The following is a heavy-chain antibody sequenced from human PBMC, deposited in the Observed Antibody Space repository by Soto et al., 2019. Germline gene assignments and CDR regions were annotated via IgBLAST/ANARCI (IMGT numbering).Heavy chain of an antibody. CDR1: GFTFSSYR. CDR3: ARGPHSRSRTWVFDY. J-gene: IGHJ4*02. Sequence: PGGSLRLSCTASGFTFSSYRMHWVRQAPGEGLVWVSRINSDGSSTIYADSVKGRSTISRDNAKNTLFLQMNSLRAEDTAFYYCARGPHSRSRTWVFDYWGLGTLVTVSS. D-gene: IGHD1-26*01. CDR2: INSDGSST. V-gene: IGHV3-74*01.